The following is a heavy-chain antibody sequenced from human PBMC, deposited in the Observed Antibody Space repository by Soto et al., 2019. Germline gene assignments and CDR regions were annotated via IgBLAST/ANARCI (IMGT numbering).Heavy chain of an antibody. CDR3: AREGGDIVVVVARVGLGAFDI. J-gene: IGHJ3*02. CDR2: IIPIFGTA. CDR1: GGTFSSYA. D-gene: IGHD2-15*01. V-gene: IGHV1-69*01. Sequence: QVQLVQSGAEVKKPGSSVKVSCKASGGTFSSYAISWVRQAPGQGLEWMGGIIPIFGTANYAQKFQGRVTITADESTSTAYMELSSLRSEDTAVYYCAREGGDIVVVVARVGLGAFDIWGQGTMVTVSS.